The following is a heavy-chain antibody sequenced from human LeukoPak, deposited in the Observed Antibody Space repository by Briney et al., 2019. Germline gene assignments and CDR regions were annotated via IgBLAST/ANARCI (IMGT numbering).Heavy chain of an antibody. CDR3: AGYGIAVSGTEAFDI. Sequence: SETLSLTCIVSGGSTSSHYWSWIRQPPGKGLEWIGYIYTSGSTKYNPSLKSRVTISVDTSKKQFSLNLSSVTAADTAVYYCAGYGIAVSGTEAFDIWGQGTMVTVSS. CDR1: GGSTSSHY. D-gene: IGHD6-19*01. V-gene: IGHV4-4*09. J-gene: IGHJ3*02. CDR2: IYTSGST.